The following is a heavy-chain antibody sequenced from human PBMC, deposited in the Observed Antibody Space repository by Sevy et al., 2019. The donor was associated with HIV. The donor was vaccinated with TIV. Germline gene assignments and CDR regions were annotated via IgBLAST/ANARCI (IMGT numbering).Heavy chain of an antibody. CDR3: ARDAEDWQLLGEYYFDY. CDR2: ISYDGSNK. J-gene: IGHJ4*02. D-gene: IGHD6-6*01. V-gene: IGHV3-30-3*01. Sequence: GGSLRLSCAASGFTFSSYAMHWVRRAPGKGLEWVAAISYDGSNKYYADSVKGRFTISRDNSKNTLYLQMNSLRAEDTAVYYCARDAEDWQLLGEYYFDYWGQGTLVTVSS. CDR1: GFTFSSYA.